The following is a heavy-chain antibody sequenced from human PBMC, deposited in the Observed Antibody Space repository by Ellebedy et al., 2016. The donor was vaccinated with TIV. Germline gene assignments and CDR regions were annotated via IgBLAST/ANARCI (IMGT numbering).Heavy chain of an antibody. J-gene: IGHJ4*02. CDR3: VSGYNYCFTY. V-gene: IGHV3-74*01. D-gene: IGHD5-18*01. CDR1: GFTFSNSA. Sequence: GESLKISCAASGFTFSNSAMHWVRQAPGKRLVWVSRIDSDGSGTTYAASVKGRFTIFRDNAKSTLYLQMNSLRAEDTAVYYCVSGYNYCFTYWGQGTLATVSS. CDR2: IDSDGSGT.